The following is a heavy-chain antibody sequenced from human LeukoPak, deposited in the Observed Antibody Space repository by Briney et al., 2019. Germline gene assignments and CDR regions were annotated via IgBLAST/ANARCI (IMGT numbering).Heavy chain of an antibody. D-gene: IGHD1-7*01. V-gene: IGHV3-48*04. CDR1: GFSFSTYI. CDR2: ISSSSSVI. CDR3: ARDGTGILYYYYGMDV. J-gene: IGHJ6*02. Sequence: PGGSLRLSCAASGFSFSTYIMSWVRQAPGKGLEWVSYISSSSSVIYYADSVKGRFTISRDNAKNSLYLQMNSLRAEDTAVYYCARDGTGILYYYYGMDVWGQGTTVTVSS.